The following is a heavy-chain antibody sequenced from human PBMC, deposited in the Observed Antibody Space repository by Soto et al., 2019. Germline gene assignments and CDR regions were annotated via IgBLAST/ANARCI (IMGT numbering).Heavy chain of an antibody. CDR1: GGSISGSYYY. V-gene: IGHV4-39*01. Sequence: PSETLSLTCAVSGGSISGSYYYWGWLRQSPGRGPEWIGSVFYTGFTSYHPSLKSRVTISVDTSKNQFSLKLSSVTAADTAVFYCARHRARNWFDPWGQGTLVTVSS. CDR3: ARHRARNWFDP. CDR2: VFYTGFT. D-gene: IGHD6-6*01. J-gene: IGHJ5*02.